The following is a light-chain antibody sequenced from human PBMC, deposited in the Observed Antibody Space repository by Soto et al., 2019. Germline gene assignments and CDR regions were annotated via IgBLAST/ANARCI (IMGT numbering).Light chain of an antibody. CDR3: QQYYSYPWT. V-gene: IGKV1-12*01. J-gene: IGKJ1*01. CDR2: TAS. Sequence: DIPMTQSPSSVSASVGDRVTITCRASQGISSWLAWYQQKPGKAPKLLIYTASTLQSGVPSRFSGSGSGTDFTLTISCLQSEDFATYYCQQYYSYPWTFGQGTKVDIK. CDR1: QGISSW.